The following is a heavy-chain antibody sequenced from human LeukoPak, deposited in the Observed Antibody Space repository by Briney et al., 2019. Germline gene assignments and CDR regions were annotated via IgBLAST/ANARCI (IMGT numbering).Heavy chain of an antibody. CDR3: ASAAGWESAY. D-gene: IGHD1-26*01. J-gene: IGHJ4*02. V-gene: IGHV3-7*01. Sequence: GGSMRLSCAASGSTSSRYYMSWVRQTPEKGLEWVANINQDGSEKNYVDSVKGRFTISRDNAKHSLYLQMNSLRAEDTAVYYCASAAGWESAYWGQGTLVTVSS. CDR2: INQDGSEK. CDR1: GSTSSRYY.